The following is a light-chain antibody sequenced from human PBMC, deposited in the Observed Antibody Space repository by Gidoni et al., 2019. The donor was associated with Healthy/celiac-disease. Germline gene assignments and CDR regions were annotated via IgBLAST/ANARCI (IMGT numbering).Light chain of an antibody. J-gene: IGLJ3*02. CDR3: QSADSSGTWV. V-gene: IGLV3-25*02. CDR2: QDS. CDR1: ALPKQY. Sequence: YELTQPPSVSVSPGQTARITCSGDALPKQYAYWYQQKPGQAPVLVIYQDSERPSGIPERFSGSSSGTTVTLTISGVQAEDEADYYCQSADSSGTWVFGGGTKLTVL.